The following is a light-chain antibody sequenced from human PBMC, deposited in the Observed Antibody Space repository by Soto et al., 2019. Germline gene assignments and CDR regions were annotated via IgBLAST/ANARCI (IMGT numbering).Light chain of an antibody. Sequence: QSALTQPPSASGSPGQSVTISCTGTSRDVGGYNYVSWYQQHPGRAPKLMIYDVTKRPSGVPDRFSGSKSGNTASLTVSGLQVDDDADYYCSSYAGTHVVFGTGTQLTVL. CDR1: SRDVGGYNY. CDR2: DVT. J-gene: IGLJ1*01. CDR3: SSYAGTHVV. V-gene: IGLV2-8*01.